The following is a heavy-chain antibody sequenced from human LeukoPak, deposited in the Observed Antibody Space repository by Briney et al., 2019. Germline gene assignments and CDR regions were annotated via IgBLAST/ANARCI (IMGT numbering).Heavy chain of an antibody. V-gene: IGHV5-51*01. D-gene: IGHD3-22*01. J-gene: IGHJ4*02. CDR2: IYPGDSDT. CDR1: GYSFTSYW. Sequence: GESLKISCKGSGYSFTSYWIGWVRQMPGKGLGWMGIIYPGDSDTRYSPSFQGQVTISADKSISTAYLQWSSLKASDTAMYYCASTRGSSGYGATYWGQGTLVTVSS. CDR3: ASTRGSSGYGATY.